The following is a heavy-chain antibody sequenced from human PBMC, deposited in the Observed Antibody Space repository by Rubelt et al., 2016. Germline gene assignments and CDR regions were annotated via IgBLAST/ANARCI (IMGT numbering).Heavy chain of an antibody. CDR1: GFSLSTSGVG. Sequence: QITLKESGPTLVKPTQTLTLTCTFSGFSLSTSGVGVGWIRQPPGKALEWLALIYWDDDKRYSPYLKSRLTITKDTSKNQVVLTMTNMDPVDTATYYCAHSTSSAYYYYYYYMDVWGKGTTVTVSS. V-gene: IGHV2-5*02. CDR2: IYWDDDK. CDR3: AHSTSSAYYYYYYYMDV. J-gene: IGHJ6*03.